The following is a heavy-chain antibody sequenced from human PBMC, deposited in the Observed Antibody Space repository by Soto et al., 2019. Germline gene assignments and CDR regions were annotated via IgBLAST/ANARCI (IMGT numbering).Heavy chain of an antibody. CDR3: ARRVTDY. CDR1: GYTFTTYS. Sequence: QVPLVQSGAEVKKTGASVKVSCKASGYTFTTYSIHWVRQAPGQRLEWMGWINAANGNTKYSQKFQGRVTITRYTSATTADMELSGLRYEDTAVYDCARRVTDYWGQGTLVTVSS. CDR2: INAANGNT. J-gene: IGHJ4*02. V-gene: IGHV1-3*01.